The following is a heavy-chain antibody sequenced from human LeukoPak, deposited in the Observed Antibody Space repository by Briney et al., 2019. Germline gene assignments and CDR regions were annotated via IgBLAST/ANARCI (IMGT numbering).Heavy chain of an antibody. V-gene: IGHV1-2*02. J-gene: IGHJ5*02. D-gene: IGHD3-10*01. CDR3: ATHYYGSGSYVWFDP. CDR2: INPNSGGT. CDR1: GYTFTGYY. Sequence: ASVKVSCKASGYTFTGYYLQWVRQAPGQGLEWMGWINPNSGGTEYAQRFQGRVTMTRDTSTSTVYMELSSLRSEDTAVYYCATHYYGSGSYVWFDPWGQGTLVTVSS.